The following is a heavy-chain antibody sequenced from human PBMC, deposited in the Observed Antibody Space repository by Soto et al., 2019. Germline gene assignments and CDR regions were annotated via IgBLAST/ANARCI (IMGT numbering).Heavy chain of an antibody. V-gene: IGHV3-48*02. D-gene: IGHD3-10*01. J-gene: IGHJ6*02. Sequence: GGSLRLSCAASGFTFSSHAMNWVRQAPGKGLEWLSYITSTSSTKSYADSVKGRFTISRDNAKNSLYLQMNSLRDEDTAVYYCARRITMVRGPYYYALDVWGQGTTVTVSS. CDR1: GFTFSSHA. CDR2: ITSTSSTK. CDR3: ARRITMVRGPYYYALDV.